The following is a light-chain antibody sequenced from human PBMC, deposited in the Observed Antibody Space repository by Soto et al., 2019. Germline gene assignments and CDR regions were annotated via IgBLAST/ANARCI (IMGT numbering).Light chain of an antibody. CDR2: EVS. Sequence: QSALTQPPSASGSPGQSVTISCTGTSSDVGGSTYVSWYQQHPGKAPKLMIYEVSKRPSGVPDRFSGSKSGNTASLTVSGLQAEYEADYYCSSYAGSSNMIFGGGTKVTVL. J-gene: IGLJ2*01. V-gene: IGLV2-8*01. CDR3: SSYAGSSNMI. CDR1: SSDVGGSTY.